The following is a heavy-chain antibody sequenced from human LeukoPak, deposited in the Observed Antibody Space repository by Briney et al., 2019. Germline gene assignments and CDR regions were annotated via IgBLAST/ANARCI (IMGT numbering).Heavy chain of an antibody. J-gene: IGHJ4*02. V-gene: IGHV1-18*01. D-gene: IGHD3-9*01. CDR2: VSIYNDNT. CDR1: GYSFTDYD. CDR3: ARTGHYQFDS. Sequence: ASVKVSCKASGYSFTDYDFSWVRQAPGQGLEWLGWVSIYNDNTDYAREFQDRITMTTDISTSTAYMELKSLTSDDTAVYFCARTGHYQFDSWGQGTLVTVSS.